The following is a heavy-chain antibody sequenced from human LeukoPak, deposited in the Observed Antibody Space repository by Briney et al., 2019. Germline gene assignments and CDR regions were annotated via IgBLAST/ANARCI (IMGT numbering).Heavy chain of an antibody. Sequence: GGSLRLSCAASGFTVSSNYMSWVRQAPGKGLEWVSVIYSGGSTYYADSVKGRFTISRDNAKNSLYLQMNSLRAEDTAVYHCARDLRSSGYYAFDYWGQGTLVTVSS. CDR2: IYSGGST. CDR1: GFTVSSNY. V-gene: IGHV3-53*01. J-gene: IGHJ4*02. CDR3: ARDLRSSGYYAFDY. D-gene: IGHD3-22*01.